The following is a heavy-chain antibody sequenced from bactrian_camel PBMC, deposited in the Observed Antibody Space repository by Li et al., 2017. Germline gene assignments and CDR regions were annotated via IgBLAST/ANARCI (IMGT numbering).Heavy chain of an antibody. CDR1: GFTSNSCD. CDR3: AAGRIRTCYALSEYDS. CDR2: ISTGGGT. J-gene: IGHJ4*01. Sequence: HVQLVESGGGSVQAGGSLRLSCTAPGFTSNSCDIAWYRQAAGEEREWVSAISTGGGTSYADSVKGRFTISKDKAQDTMYLQMNSLKPEDTAMYYCAAGRIRTCYALSEYDSWGQGTQVTVS. V-gene: IGHV3S55*01. D-gene: IGHD1*01.